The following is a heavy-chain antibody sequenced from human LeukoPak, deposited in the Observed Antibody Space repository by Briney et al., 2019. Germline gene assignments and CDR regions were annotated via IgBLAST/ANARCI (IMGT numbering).Heavy chain of an antibody. CDR1: GGSISSYY. CDR3: ARHFRSRGAATTSLYLDY. D-gene: IGHD4-17*01. V-gene: IGHV4-39*01. CDR2: IYYSGST. Sequence: SETLSFTCTVSGGSISSYYWGWIRQPPGKGLEWIGSIYYSGSTYYNPSLKSRVAISVDTSKNQFSLKLSSVTAADTAVYYCARHFRSRGAATTSLYLDYWGQGTLVTVSS. J-gene: IGHJ4*02.